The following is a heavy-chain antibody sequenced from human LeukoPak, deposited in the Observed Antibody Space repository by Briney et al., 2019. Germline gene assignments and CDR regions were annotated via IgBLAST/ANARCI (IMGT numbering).Heavy chain of an antibody. D-gene: IGHD3-22*01. CDR3: ARRYYDSSGWDAFDI. CDR2: IHPSGGST. V-gene: IGHV1-46*01. CDR1: GYTFTSYG. J-gene: IGHJ3*02. Sequence: ASVKVSCKASGYTFTSYGISWVRQAPGQGLEWMGIIHPSGGSTSYAQKFQDRVTMTRDMSTSTVYMELSSLRSEDTAVYYCARRYYDSSGWDAFDIWGQGTMTVSS.